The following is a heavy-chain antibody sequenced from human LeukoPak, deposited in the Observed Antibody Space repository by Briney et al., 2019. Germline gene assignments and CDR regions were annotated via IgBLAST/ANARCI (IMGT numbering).Heavy chain of an antibody. CDR3: ARGTGGTHYFDY. D-gene: IGHD1-26*01. CDR2: ISSSGSTM. CDR1: GFTFSNYE. Sequence: GGSLRLSCAASGFTFSNYEMNWVRQAPGKGLEWVSYISSSGSTMYYADSVKGRFTISRDNAKNSLYLQMNSLRGEDAAVYYCARGTGGTHYFDYWGQGTLVTVSS. J-gene: IGHJ4*02. V-gene: IGHV3-48*03.